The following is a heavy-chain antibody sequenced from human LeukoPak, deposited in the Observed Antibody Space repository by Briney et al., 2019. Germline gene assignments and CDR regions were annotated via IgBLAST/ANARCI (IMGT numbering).Heavy chain of an antibody. CDR2: FEPADGEI. V-gene: IGHV1-24*01. J-gene: IGHJ4*02. D-gene: IGHD3-9*01. Sequence: ASVKVSCKVSGYTLTELSMHWVRQAPGKGLEWMGGFEPADGEIIYAQKFQGRVTMTEDTSTDTAFMELRSLRSEDTAVYYCATGGLYDLLDYWGQGSLVTVSS. CDR1: GYTLTELS. CDR3: ATGGLYDLLDY.